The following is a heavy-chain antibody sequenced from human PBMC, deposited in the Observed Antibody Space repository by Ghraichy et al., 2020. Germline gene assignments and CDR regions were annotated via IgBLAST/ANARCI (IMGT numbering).Heavy chain of an antibody. CDR2: VSGSGQTT. D-gene: IGHD3-10*01. J-gene: IGHJ3*02. Sequence: LSLTCAASGFSFSEYYMNWVRQTPGKGLEWIAFVSGSGQTTHHADAVRGRFTISRDNGKNLLYLQMNSLRPEDTARYYCARDQGRKFDIWGQGTMVNVSS. CDR1: GFSFSEYY. CDR3: ARDQGRKFDI. V-gene: IGHV3-11*01.